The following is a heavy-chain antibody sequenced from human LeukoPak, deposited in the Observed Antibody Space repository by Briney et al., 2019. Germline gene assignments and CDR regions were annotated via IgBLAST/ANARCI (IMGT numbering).Heavy chain of an antibody. J-gene: IGHJ4*02. CDR1: GYTFTSYG. CDR2: ISAYNGNT. V-gene: IGHV1-18*01. D-gene: IGHD4-11*01. Sequence: ASVKVSCKASGYTFTSYGISWVRQAPGQGREWMGWISAYNGNTNYAQKLQGRVTMTTDTSTSTAYMELRSLRSDDTAVYYCARDEGAYSNYVWDYWGQGTLVTVSS. CDR3: ARDEGAYSNYVWDY.